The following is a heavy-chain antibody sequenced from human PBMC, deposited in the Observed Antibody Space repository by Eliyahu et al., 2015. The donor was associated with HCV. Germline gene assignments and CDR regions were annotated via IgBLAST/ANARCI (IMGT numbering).Heavy chain of an antibody. D-gene: IGHD1-26*01. J-gene: IGHJ4*02. CDR1: GYSISSGYY. V-gene: IGHV4-38-2*02. CDR3: ARRSGSYRGGSFDY. CDR2: IYHSGST. Sequence: QVQLQESGPGLVKPSETLSLTCTVXGYSISSGYYWGWXRQPPGKGLEWIGSIYHSGSTYYXPSXKSRVTISVDTSKNQFSLKLSSVTAADTAVYYCARRSGSYRGGSFDYWGQGTLVTVSS.